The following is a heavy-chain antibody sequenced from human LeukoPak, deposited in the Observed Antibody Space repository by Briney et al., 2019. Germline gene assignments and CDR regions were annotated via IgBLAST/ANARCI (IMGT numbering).Heavy chain of an antibody. V-gene: IGHV3-30-3*01. D-gene: IGHD6-13*01. CDR1: GGSISSNN. CDR2: ISYDGSNK. J-gene: IGHJ6*02. CDR3: ARDPVFPGIAAAGILAYYYGMDV. Sequence: LSLTCAVSGGSISSNNWWIWVRPAPGKGLEWVAVISYDGSNKYYADSVKGRFTISRDNSKNTLYLQMNSLRVEDTAVYYCARDPVFPGIAAAGILAYYYGMDVWGQGTTVTVSS.